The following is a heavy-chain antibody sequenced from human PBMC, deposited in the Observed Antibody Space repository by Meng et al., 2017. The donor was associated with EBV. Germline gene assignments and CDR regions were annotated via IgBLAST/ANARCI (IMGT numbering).Heavy chain of an antibody. CDR3: ASESGRGFTPDY. CDR2: LIPMSGAP. J-gene: IGHJ4*02. D-gene: IGHD3-10*01. V-gene: IGHV1-69*01. CDR1: GGAFRSDA. Sequence: GQWWQSGAEVQNPGSSVKVSCSTFGGAFRSDAVSWVRQAPGQGLEWMGGLIPMSGAPHYAQKFQDRVTIIADESTSTHSMELNNLRFEDTAMYYCASESGRGFTPDYWGQGTLVTVSS.